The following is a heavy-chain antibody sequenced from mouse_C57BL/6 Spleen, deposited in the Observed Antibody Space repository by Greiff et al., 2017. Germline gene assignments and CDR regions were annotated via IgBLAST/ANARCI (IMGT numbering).Heavy chain of an antibody. CDR3: ARSGDGYYKGYAMCY. V-gene: IGHV1-82*01. D-gene: IGHD2-3*01. CDR1: GYAFSSSW. CDR2: IYPGDGDT. J-gene: IGHJ4*01. Sequence: VQLQQSGPELVKPGASVKISCKASGYAFSSSWMNWVKQRPGQGLEWIGRIYPGDGDTNYNGKFKGKATLTADKSSSTAYMQLSSLTSEDSAVYFCARSGDGYYKGYAMCYWGQGTTVTVAS.